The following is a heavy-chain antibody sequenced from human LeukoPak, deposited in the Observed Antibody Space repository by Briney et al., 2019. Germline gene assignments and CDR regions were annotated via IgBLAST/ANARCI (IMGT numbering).Heavy chain of an antibody. D-gene: IGHD3-10*01. J-gene: IGHJ4*02. V-gene: IGHV3-7*01. CDR2: IKQDGSEK. Sequence: GGSLRLSCAASGFTFSNYSMNWVRQAPGKGLEWVANIKQDGSEKYYVDSVKGRFTISRDNAKNSLYLQMNSLRAEDTAVYYCARGWAMVRGVIDFDYWGQGTLVTVSS. CDR1: GFTFSNYS. CDR3: ARGWAMVRGVIDFDY.